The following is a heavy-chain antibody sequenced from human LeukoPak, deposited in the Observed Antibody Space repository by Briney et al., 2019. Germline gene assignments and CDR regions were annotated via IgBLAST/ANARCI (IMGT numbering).Heavy chain of an antibody. D-gene: IGHD1-14*01. J-gene: IGHJ3*02. CDR1: GGTFSSYA. V-gene: IGHV1-69*06. Sequence: ASVKVSCKASGGTFSSYAISWVRQAPGQGLEWMGRIIPIFGTANYAQKFQGRVTIIADKSTSTAYMELSSLRSEDTAVYYCATEGVGLTDAFDIWGQGTMVTVSS. CDR3: ATEGVGLTDAFDI. CDR2: IIPIFGTA.